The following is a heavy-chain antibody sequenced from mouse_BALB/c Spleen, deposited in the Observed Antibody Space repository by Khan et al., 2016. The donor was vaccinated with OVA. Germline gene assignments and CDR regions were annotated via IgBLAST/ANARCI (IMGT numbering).Heavy chain of an antibody. CDR1: GFSLTSYG. CDR2: IWSDGIT. V-gene: IGHV2-6-2*01. CDR3: ARHRFGYFDV. J-gene: IGHJ1*01. Sequence: QVQLKESGPDLVAPSQSLSITCTVSGFSLTSYGVHWVRQPPGKGLEWLVVIWSDGITTYNSALKSRLIISKDNSKSPVFLKMNSLQTDDTAMYYCARHRFGYFDVWGAGTTVTVSS.